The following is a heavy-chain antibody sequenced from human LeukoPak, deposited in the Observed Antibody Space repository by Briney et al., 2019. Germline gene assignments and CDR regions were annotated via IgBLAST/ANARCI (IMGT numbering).Heavy chain of an antibody. CDR3: AREIGDGDTNWFDP. D-gene: IGHD5-24*01. CDR2: VYYNGNT. J-gene: IGHJ5*02. V-gene: IGHV4-59*01. CDR1: GGSISTYY. Sequence: SETLSLTCTVSGGSISTYYWSWIRQPPGKGLEWIGYVYYNGNTNYNPSLKSRVTISVDTSKNQFSLKLNAVTAADTAVYYCAREIGDGDTNWFDPWGQGTLVTVSS.